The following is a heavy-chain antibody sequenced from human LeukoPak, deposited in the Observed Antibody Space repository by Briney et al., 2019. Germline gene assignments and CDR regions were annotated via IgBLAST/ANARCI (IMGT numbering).Heavy chain of an antibody. CDR1: GFTVSSNY. V-gene: IGHV3-53*01. Sequence: GGSLRLXCAASGFTVSSNYMSWVRQAPGKGLEWVSVIYSGGSTYYADSVKGRFTISRDNSKNTLYLQMNSLRAEDTAVYYCARASGYDLDYYFDYWGQGTLVTVSS. D-gene: IGHD5-12*01. J-gene: IGHJ4*02. CDR3: ARASGYDLDYYFDY. CDR2: IYSGGST.